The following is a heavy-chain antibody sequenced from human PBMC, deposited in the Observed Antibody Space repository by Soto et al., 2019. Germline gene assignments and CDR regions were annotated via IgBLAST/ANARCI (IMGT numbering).Heavy chain of an antibody. D-gene: IGHD3-9*01. CDR3: AKGPEYDILTGCDY. Sequence: EVQLLESGGGFVQPGESLRLSCVASGFTFSLSAMSWVRQAPGRWLEWVSSISGGGGSTEYTDSVKGRFTISRDNSKDTVHLQMNSLRAEDTAVYYCAKGPEYDILTGCDYWGQGALVTVSS. CDR1: GFTFSLSA. V-gene: IGHV3-23*01. CDR2: ISGGGGST. J-gene: IGHJ4*02.